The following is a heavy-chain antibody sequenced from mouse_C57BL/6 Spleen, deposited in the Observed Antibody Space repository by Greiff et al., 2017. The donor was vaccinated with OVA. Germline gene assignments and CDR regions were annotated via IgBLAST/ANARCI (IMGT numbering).Heavy chain of an antibody. D-gene: IGHD1-1*01. CDR1: GYTFTDYE. Sequence: VKLQQPGAELVRPGASVTLSCKASGYTFTDYEMHWVKQTPVHGLEWIGAIDPETGGTAYNQKFKGKAILTADKSSSTAYMELRSLTSEDSAVYYCTRSTTVVDYWGQGTTLTVSS. J-gene: IGHJ2*01. CDR2: IDPETGGT. V-gene: IGHV1-15*01. CDR3: TRSTTVVDY.